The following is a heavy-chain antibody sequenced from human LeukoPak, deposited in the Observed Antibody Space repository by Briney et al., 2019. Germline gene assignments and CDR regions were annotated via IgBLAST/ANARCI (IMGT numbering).Heavy chain of an antibody. V-gene: IGHV3-23*01. D-gene: IGHD5-18*01. Sequence: GGSLRLSCAASGFTFSSYGMSWVRQAPGKGLEWVSAISGSGGSTYYADSVKGRFTISRDNSKNTLYLQMNSLRAEDTAVYYCAKISGYSYGYALDYWGQGTLVTVSS. J-gene: IGHJ4*02. CDR3: AKISGYSYGYALDY. CDR2: ISGSGGST. CDR1: GFTFSSYG.